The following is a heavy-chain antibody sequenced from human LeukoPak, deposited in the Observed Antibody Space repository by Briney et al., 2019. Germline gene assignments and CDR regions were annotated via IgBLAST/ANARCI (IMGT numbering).Heavy chain of an antibody. CDR3: ARDRVVRGVTNWFDP. J-gene: IGHJ5*02. D-gene: IGHD3-10*01. Sequence: GGSLRLSCAASGFTFSSYSMNWVRQAPGKGLEWVSSISSSSSYIYYADSVKGRFTISRDNAKNSLYLQMNSLRAEDTAVYYCARDRVVRGVTNWFDPWGQGTLVTVSS. CDR2: ISSSSSYI. V-gene: IGHV3-21*01. CDR1: GFTFSSYS.